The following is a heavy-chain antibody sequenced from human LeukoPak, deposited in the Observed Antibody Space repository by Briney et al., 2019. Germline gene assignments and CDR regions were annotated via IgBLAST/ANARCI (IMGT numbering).Heavy chain of an antibody. CDR3: ARVVQRRTTGDIFGRYFDF. V-gene: IGHV4-34*01. J-gene: IGHJ4*02. Sequence: SETLSLTCAVYGGSFSGYYWTWIRQSPVKGLEWIGEISSGGRTNDNPSLKSRVSISVDTSKSQFSLNLSSVTAADTAVYYCARVVQRRTTGDIFGRYFDFWGQGSLVTVSS. CDR2: ISSGGRT. D-gene: IGHD3-3*02. CDR1: GGSFSGYY.